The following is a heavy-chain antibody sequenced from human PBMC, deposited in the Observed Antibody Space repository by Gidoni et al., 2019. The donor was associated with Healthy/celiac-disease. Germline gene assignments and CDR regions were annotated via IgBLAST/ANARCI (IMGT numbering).Heavy chain of an antibody. CDR2: ISYDGSNK. D-gene: IGHD3-22*01. J-gene: IGHJ4*02. Sequence: QVQLVESGGGVVQPGRSLRLSCADSGFTFSSYGMHWVRQAPGKGLEWVAVISYDGSNKYYADSVKGRFTISRDNSKNTLYLQMNSLRAEDTAVYYCAKDSDYDSSGPPYYFDYWGQGTLVTVSS. V-gene: IGHV3-30*18. CDR1: GFTFSSYG. CDR3: AKDSDYDSSGPPYYFDY.